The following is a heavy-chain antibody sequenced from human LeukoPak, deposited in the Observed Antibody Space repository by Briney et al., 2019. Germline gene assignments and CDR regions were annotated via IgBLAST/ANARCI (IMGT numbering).Heavy chain of an antibody. CDR1: GYTFTSYG. V-gene: IGHV1-18*01. CDR2: ISAYNGNT. CDR3: ARDPGYYGSGSYYNPGWFDP. Sequence: ASVKVSCKASGYTFTSYGISWVRQAPGQGLEWMGWISAYNGNTNYAQKLQGRVTMTTDTSTSTAYMELRSLGSDDTAVYYCARDPGYYGSGSYYNPGWFDPWGQGTLVTVSS. D-gene: IGHD3-10*01. J-gene: IGHJ5*02.